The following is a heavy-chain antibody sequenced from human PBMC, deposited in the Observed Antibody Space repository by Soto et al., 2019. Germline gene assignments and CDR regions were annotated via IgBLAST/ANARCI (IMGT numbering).Heavy chain of an antibody. J-gene: IGHJ6*02. Sequence: EVQLLESGGELVQPGGSLRLSCAASGFTFSSYAMSWVRQAPGKGLEWVSGIGGGGTDTYYGKSVRGRFTVSRDNSDNTLYRQMNSLREKDRAAFYCAKWGWIELAGHAYAGMDGWGQGTTV. V-gene: IGHV3-23*01. CDR2: IGGGGTDT. D-gene: IGHD6-19*01. CDR1: GFTFSSYA. CDR3: AKWGWIELAGHAYAGMDG.